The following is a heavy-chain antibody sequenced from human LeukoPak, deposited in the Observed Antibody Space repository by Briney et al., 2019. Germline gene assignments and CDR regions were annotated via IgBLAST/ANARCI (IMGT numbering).Heavy chain of an antibody. V-gene: IGHV1-8*01. Sequence: ASVKVSCKASGYSFTSHDINWVRQATGQGLEWMGWMNPNSGNRGYAQKFQGRVTMTTDTSMKTAYIELSSLTSEDTAVYYCARAGRKYAFDYWGQGTLVTVSS. J-gene: IGHJ4*02. CDR3: ARAGRKYAFDY. CDR1: GYSFTSHD. CDR2: MNPNSGNR.